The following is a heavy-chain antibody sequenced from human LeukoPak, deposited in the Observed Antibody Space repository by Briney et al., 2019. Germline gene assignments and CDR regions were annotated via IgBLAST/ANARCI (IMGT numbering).Heavy chain of an antibody. CDR2: MNPNSGNT. D-gene: IGHD2-15*01. CDR1: GYTFTSYG. V-gene: IGHV1-8*03. J-gene: IGHJ4*02. CDR3: ARKKLEVVATYDY. Sequence: GASVKVSCKASGYTFTSYGINWVRQATGRGLEWMGWMNPNSGNTGYAQKFQGRVTITRNTSISTAYMELSSLTSDDTAVYYCARKKLEVVATYDYWGQGTLVTVSS.